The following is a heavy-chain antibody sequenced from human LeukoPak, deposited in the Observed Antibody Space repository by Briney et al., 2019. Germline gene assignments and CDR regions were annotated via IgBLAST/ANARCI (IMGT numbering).Heavy chain of an antibody. CDR1: GFVFSDYS. Sequence: GGSLRLSCAASGFVFSDYSMNWVRQAPGKGLEWVSNIRGSGSGSGSGMYYADSVKGRFTISRDNAENSLYLQMSSLRAEDTAFYYCARDNNWGFDFWGQGALVTVSS. CDR2: IRGSGSGSGSGM. J-gene: IGHJ4*02. D-gene: IGHD7-27*01. CDR3: ARDNNWGFDF. V-gene: IGHV3-48*04.